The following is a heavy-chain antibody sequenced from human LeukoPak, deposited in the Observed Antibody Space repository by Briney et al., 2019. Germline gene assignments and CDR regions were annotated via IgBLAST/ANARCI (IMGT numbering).Heavy chain of an antibody. CDR2: ISWNSGSI. CDR1: GFTFDDYA. J-gene: IGHJ6*03. Sequence: GGSLRLSCAASGFTFDDYAMHWVRQAPGKGLEWVSGISWNSGSIGYADSVKGRFTISRDNAKNSLYLQMNSLRAEDTALYYCAKGGLMGYYYYYMDVWGKGTTVTVSS. D-gene: IGHD2-15*01. CDR3: AKGGLMGYYYYYMDV. V-gene: IGHV3-9*01.